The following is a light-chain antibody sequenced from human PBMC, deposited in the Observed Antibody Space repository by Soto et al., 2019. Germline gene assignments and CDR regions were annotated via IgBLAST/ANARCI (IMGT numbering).Light chain of an antibody. CDR2: GAS. Sequence: EIVLTQSPGTLSLSPGERATLSCRASQSVSSSYIAWYQQKPGQAPRLLIYGASSRATGIPDRFSGSGSGTDFTLTISRLEPEDFAVYYCQQYGSSPGGTFGQGTKV. CDR1: QSVSSSY. CDR3: QQYGSSPGGT. J-gene: IGKJ1*01. V-gene: IGKV3-20*01.